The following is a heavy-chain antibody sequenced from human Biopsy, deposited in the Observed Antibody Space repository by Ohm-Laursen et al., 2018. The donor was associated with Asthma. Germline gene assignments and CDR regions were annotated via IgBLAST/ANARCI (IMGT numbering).Heavy chain of an antibody. CDR1: PGSFSGFF. J-gene: IGHJ6*02. V-gene: IGHV4-34*01. CDR2: TNERGVT. CDR3: ARGPELDV. Sequence: TLSLTCDVYPGSFSGFFWTWIRQSPGKGLEGIGETNERGVTNNNPSLKSRVIISIDTYWNRVSLKLTSVTAADTAVYYCARGPELDVWGQGTTVTVSS.